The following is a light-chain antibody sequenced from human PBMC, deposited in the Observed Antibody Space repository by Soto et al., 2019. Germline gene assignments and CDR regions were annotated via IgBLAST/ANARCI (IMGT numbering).Light chain of an antibody. Sequence: DNVLTQSPGTLSLSPGERATLSCRASQSVSSSYLAWYQQKPGQAPKLLIYDASSRATGIPDRFSGSGSGTDFTLTISRLEPEDFAVYYCQQYGGSPRTFGQGTEVEIK. CDR1: QSVSSSY. CDR2: DAS. J-gene: IGKJ1*01. CDR3: QQYGGSPRT. V-gene: IGKV3-20*01.